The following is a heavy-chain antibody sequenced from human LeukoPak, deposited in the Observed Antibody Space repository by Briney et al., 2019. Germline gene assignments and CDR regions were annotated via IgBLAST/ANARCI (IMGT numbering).Heavy chain of an antibody. V-gene: IGHV3-23*01. Sequence: PGGSLRLSCAASGFIFSTYAMTWVRQAPGKGLEWVSSISGSSDRTIYADSVRGRVIISRDRSKNTLYLQMSSLRAEDTAVYYCAKVPQPDYYFDYWGQGSLVTVSS. CDR1: GFIFSTYA. CDR3: AKVPQPDYYFDY. J-gene: IGHJ4*02. CDR2: ISGSSDRT.